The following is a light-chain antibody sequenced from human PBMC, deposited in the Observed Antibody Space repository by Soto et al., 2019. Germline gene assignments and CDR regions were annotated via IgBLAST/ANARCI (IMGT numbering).Light chain of an antibody. CDR1: SGHSSYI. J-gene: IGLJ3*02. CDR2: LEGSGSY. Sequence: QPVLTQSSSASASLGSSVKLTCTLSSGHSSYIIAWPQQQPGKAPRYLMKLEGSGSYNKGSGVPDRFSGSSSGADRYLTISNLQSDDEADYYCETWDSNIGVFGGGTKLTVL. V-gene: IGLV4-60*03. CDR3: ETWDSNIGV.